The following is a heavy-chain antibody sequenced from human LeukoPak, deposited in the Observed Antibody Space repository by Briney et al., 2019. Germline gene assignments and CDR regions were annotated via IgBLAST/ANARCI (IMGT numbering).Heavy chain of an antibody. CDR2: INHSGST. D-gene: IGHD2-2*02. CDR3: ARQYCSSTSCHSSDFDY. CDR1: VGSFSGYY. J-gene: IGHJ4*02. Sequence: PPETLSLTCAVYVGSFSGYYWSWIRQPPGKGLEWVGEINHSGSTNYNPSLKSRVTISVDTSKNQFSLKLSSVTAADTAVYYCARQYCSSTSCHSSDFDYWGQGTLVTVSS. V-gene: IGHV4-34*01.